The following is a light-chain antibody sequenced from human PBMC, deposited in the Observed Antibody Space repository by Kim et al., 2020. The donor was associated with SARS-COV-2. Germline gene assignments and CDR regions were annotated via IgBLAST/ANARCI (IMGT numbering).Light chain of an antibody. Sequence: DSVKHSCTLSSGDSSYAIAWHQQQPGKGPRYLMKLNSDGSHSKGDGIPGRFSGSRSGAERYLTISSLQSEDEADYYCQTWGAGIVVFGGGTQLTVL. J-gene: IGLJ2*01. CDR1: SGDSSYA. V-gene: IGLV4-69*01. CDR2: LNSDGSH. CDR3: QTWGAGIVV.